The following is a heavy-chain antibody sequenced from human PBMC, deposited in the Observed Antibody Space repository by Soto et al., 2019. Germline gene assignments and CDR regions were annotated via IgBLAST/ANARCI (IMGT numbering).Heavy chain of an antibody. Sequence: SETLSLTCTVSGGSISSGGYYWSWIRQHPGKGLEWIGYIYYSGSTYYNPSLKSRVTISVDTSKNQFSLKLSSVTAADTAVYYCARGPQPNWGSSFDYWGQGTLVTVSS. D-gene: IGHD7-27*01. V-gene: IGHV4-31*03. CDR1: GGSISSGGYY. CDR3: ARGPQPNWGSSFDY. J-gene: IGHJ4*02. CDR2: IYYSGST.